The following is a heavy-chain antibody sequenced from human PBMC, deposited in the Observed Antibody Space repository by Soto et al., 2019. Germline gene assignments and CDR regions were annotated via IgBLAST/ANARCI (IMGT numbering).Heavy chain of an antibody. V-gene: IGHV3-74*02. J-gene: IGHJ6*03. CDR2: INSDGSVS. Sequence: EVQLVESGGGLVQPGGSLRPSCAASGFTFSNYWMYWVRQAPGKGLEWVSRINSDGSVSSYADSVKGRLTISRDNVKNPLYLQMDSLRAEDTAVYYCARGDCVGGTCYSLAGSFYYYMDVWGKGTTVTVFS. CDR3: ARGDCVGGTCYSLAGSFYYYMDV. D-gene: IGHD2-15*01. CDR1: GFTFSNYW.